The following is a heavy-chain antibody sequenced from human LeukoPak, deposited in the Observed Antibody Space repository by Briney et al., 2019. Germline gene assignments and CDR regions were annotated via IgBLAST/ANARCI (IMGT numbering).Heavy chain of an antibody. D-gene: IGHD3-22*01. CDR2: IWYDGSNK. Sequence: GSLRLSCAASAFIFSHYGMHWVRQAPGKGLGWVAVIWYDGSNKYYADSVKGRFTISRDNSKNTLYLQMNSLRAEDTAVYYCARGDSSGYPDEWGQGTLVTVSS. V-gene: IGHV3-33*01. CDR1: AFIFSHYG. J-gene: IGHJ4*02. CDR3: ARGDSSGYPDE.